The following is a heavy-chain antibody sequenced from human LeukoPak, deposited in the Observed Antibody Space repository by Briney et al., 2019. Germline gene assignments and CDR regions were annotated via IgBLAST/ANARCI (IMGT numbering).Heavy chain of an antibody. Sequence: NASETLSLTCTVSGGSVSSGSYYWSWVRQPPGKGLEWIGYIYYSGSTNYNPSLKSRVTISVDTSKNQFSLKLSSVTAADTAVYYCARDQNEYYYDSSGYSLWGQGTLATISS. D-gene: IGHD3-22*01. J-gene: IGHJ4*02. V-gene: IGHV4-61*01. CDR3: ARDQNEYYYDSSGYSL. CDR1: GGSVSSGSYY. CDR2: IYYSGST.